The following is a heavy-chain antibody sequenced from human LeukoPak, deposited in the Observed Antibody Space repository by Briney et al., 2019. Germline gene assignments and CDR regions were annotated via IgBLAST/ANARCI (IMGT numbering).Heavy chain of an antibody. CDR3: AREMVGPTGFNC. V-gene: IGHV3-23*01. D-gene: IGHD1-26*01. CDR2: ISGSAVFT. J-gene: IGHJ4*02. Sequence: PGGSLRLSCAASGFTFSSYAMSWVRQAPGKGLDWVSGISGSAVFTYYADSVKGRFTISRDNAKNTLYLQMNSLRAEDTAVYYCAREMVGPTGFNCWGQGTLVTVSS. CDR1: GFTFSSYA.